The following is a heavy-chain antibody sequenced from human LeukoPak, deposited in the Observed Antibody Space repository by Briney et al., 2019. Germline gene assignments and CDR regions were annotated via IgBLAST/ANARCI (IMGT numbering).Heavy chain of an antibody. D-gene: IGHD1-7*01. J-gene: IGHJ4*02. CDR3: ASLGGNWNFFDY. Sequence: GSLRLSCAASGFTFSSYWMSWVRQAPGKGLEWVSSISSSSSYIYYADSVKGRFTISRDNAKNSLYLQMNSLGAEDTAVYYCASLGGNWNFFDYWGQGTLVTVSS. V-gene: IGHV3-21*01. CDR2: ISSSSSYI. CDR1: GFTFSSYW.